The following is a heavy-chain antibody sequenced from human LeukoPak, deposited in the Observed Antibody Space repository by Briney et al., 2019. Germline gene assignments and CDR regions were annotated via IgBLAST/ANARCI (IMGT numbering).Heavy chain of an antibody. CDR1: GGSISSYY. J-gene: IGHJ5*02. Sequence: SETLSLTCTVSGGSISSYYWSWIRQPPGKGLEWIGYIYYSGSTNYNPSLKSRVTISVDTSKNQFSLKLSSVTAADTAVYYCARGRTMVRGVINWFDPWGQGTLVTVSS. D-gene: IGHD3-10*01. CDR3: ARGRTMVRGVINWFDP. V-gene: IGHV4-59*01. CDR2: IYYSGST.